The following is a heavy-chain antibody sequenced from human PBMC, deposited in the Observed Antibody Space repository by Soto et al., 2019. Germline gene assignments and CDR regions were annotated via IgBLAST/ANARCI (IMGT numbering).Heavy chain of an antibody. CDR3: ARDLAQILRSFISSYGMDV. CDR1: GFSVSSYA. J-gene: IGHJ6*02. CDR2: ISYDGSNK. Sequence: PGGSLRLSCAASGFSVSSYAMHWVRQAPGKGLEWVAVISYDGSNKYYADSVKGRFTISRDNSKNTLYLQMNSLRAEDTAVYYCARDLAQILRSFISSYGMDVWGQGTTVTVSS. D-gene: IGHD3-3*01. V-gene: IGHV3-30-3*01.